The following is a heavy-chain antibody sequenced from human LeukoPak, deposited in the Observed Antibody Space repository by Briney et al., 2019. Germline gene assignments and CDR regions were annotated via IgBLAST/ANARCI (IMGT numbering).Heavy chain of an antibody. CDR3: ARHSRVAWFDP. Sequence: GASLKISCRGSGSSFTTYWIGWVRQMPGKGLGWMGIIYPGDSDTRYSPSFQGQVTISADKSISTAYLQWSSLKASDTAMYYCARHSRVAWFDPWGQGTLVTVSS. V-gene: IGHV5-51*01. CDR1: GSSFTTYW. CDR2: IYPGDSDT. J-gene: IGHJ5*02.